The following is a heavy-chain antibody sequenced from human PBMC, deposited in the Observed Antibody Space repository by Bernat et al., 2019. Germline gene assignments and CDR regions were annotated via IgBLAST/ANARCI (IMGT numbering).Heavy chain of an antibody. Sequence: QVQLVESGGGVVQPGGSLRLSCGASGFTFSTYGMHWVRQAPGKGLEWVAFIRYDGTNKYYADSVKGRFTISRDNSKNTLFLQMNSLRAEDTAVYYCVRDSFSLTWGQGALVTVSS. J-gene: IGHJ5*02. CDR2: IRYDGTNK. CDR3: VRDSFSLT. CDR1: GFTFSTYG. V-gene: IGHV3-30*02.